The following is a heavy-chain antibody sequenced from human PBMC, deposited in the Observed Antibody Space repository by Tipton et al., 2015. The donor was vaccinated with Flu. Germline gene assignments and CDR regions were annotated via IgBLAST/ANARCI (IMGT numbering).Heavy chain of an antibody. CDR2: INYSGTT. D-gene: IGHD1-1*01. Sequence: TLSLTCTVSGDSISTTIYYWGWVRQPPGKGLEWIGSINYSGTTYYNPSLKSRVTISVDSSKNEFSLTLASLTAADTAVYYCARDRWNDRRAYYYDGADVWGQGTTVAGSS. J-gene: IGHJ6*02. CDR3: ARDRWNDRRAYYYDGADV. V-gene: IGHV4-39*07. CDR1: GDSISTTIYY.